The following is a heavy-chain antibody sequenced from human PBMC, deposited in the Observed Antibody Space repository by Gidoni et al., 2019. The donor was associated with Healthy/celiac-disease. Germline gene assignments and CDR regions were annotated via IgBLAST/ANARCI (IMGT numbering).Heavy chain of an antibody. CDR3: ARHGPTIFGVDRYGMDV. Sequence: QLQLQESGLGLVKPSETLSLTCTVSAGSISSISYYWGWIRQPPGKGLEWFGSIYYSGSTYYNPSIKSRVTISVDTSKNQFSLKLSSVTAADTAVYYCARHGPTIFGVDRYGMDVWGQGTTVTVSS. V-gene: IGHV4-39*01. CDR1: AGSISSISYY. J-gene: IGHJ6*02. D-gene: IGHD3-3*01. CDR2: IYYSGST.